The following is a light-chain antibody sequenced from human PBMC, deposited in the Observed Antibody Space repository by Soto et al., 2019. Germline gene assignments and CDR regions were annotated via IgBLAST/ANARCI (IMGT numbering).Light chain of an antibody. J-gene: IGKJ2*01. CDR1: QSISNN. Sequence: EIVMTQSPDTLSLSPGESATLSCRARQSISNNLAWYQQKPGQAPRLLIFGASTRTTGIPARFSGGGSGKKFPPSITSLQSEDLAVYYCQQYNNWPYTFAQGTKLEIK. V-gene: IGKV3-15*01. CDR3: QQYNNWPYT. CDR2: GAS.